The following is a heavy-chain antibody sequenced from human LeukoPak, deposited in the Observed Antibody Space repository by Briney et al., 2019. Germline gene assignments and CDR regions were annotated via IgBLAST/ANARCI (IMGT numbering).Heavy chain of an antibody. CDR1: GFSFTNYY. D-gene: IGHD3-10*01. CDR3: ARGRGYYYGSGSIRYYFDY. CDR2: ITSTGGSA. Sequence: GGSLRLSCAASGFSFTNYYMSWIRQAPGKGLEWVSYITSTGGSAFYADSVKGRFTISRDNAKNSLFLQMNSLRAEDTAVYYCARGRGYYYGSGSIRYYFDYWGQGTLVTVSS. V-gene: IGHV3-11*04. J-gene: IGHJ4*02.